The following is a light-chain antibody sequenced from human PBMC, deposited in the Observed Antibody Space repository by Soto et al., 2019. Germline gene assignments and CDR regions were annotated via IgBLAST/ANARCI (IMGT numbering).Light chain of an antibody. J-gene: IGLJ1*01. V-gene: IGLV2-14*01. CDR2: EVI. CDR1: NSDVNY. CDR3: SSSTSSNTFV. Sequence: QSALTQPASVSGAPVQSITISCTGTNSDVNYVSWHQQHPRKAPKLMIYEVINRSSGVSTRFSGSKSGNTASLTISGLQAEDEADYYCSSSTSSNTFVFGTGTKLTVL.